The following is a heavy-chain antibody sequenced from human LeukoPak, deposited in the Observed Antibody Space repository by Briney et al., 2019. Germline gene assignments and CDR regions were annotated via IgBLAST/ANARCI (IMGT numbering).Heavy chain of an antibody. D-gene: IGHD3-3*01. Sequence: GRSLRLSCAASRFTFSHYAMTWVRQVPGKGLDWVSVISGSGSATYYADSVKGRFAISRDNSKNTLSLHMNNLRGEDTAIYFCAKTREWSPEYFYGMDVWGRGTSVTVSS. J-gene: IGHJ6*02. V-gene: IGHV3-23*01. CDR2: ISGSGSAT. CDR3: AKTREWSPEYFYGMDV. CDR1: RFTFSHYA.